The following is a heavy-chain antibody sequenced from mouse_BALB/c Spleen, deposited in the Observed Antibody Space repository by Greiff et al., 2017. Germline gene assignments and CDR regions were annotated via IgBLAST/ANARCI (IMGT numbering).Heavy chain of an antibody. CDR2: INPSNGGT. CDR3: TRSFAMDY. J-gene: IGHJ4*01. Sequence: SGAELVKPGASVKLSCKASGYTFTSYYMYWVKQRPGQGLEWIGEINPSNGGTNFNEKFKSKATLTVDKSSSTAYMQLSSLTSEDSAVYYCTRSFAMDYWGQGTSVTVSS. V-gene: IGHV1S81*02. CDR1: GYTFTSYY.